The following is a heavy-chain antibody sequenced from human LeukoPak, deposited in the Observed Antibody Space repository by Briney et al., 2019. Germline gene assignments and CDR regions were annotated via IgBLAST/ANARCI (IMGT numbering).Heavy chain of an antibody. V-gene: IGHV4-59*01. Sequence: SETLSFTCTVSGGSISSYYWSWIRQPPGKGLEWIGYIYYSGSTNYNPSLKSRVTISVDTSKNQFSLKLSSVTAADTAVYYCARVGTSRYNWNYDWFDPWGQGTLVTVSS. J-gene: IGHJ5*02. CDR2: IYYSGST. CDR1: GGSISSYY. D-gene: IGHD1-7*01. CDR3: ARVGTSRYNWNYDWFDP.